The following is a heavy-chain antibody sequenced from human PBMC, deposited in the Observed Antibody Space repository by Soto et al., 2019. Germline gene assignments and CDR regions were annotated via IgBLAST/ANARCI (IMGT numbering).Heavy chain of an antibody. CDR2: ISGSSGSK. V-gene: IGHV3-11*06. CDR1: GFIFNDYY. D-gene: IGHD3-16*01. Sequence: GGSLRLSCAASGFIFNDYYMSWIRQAPGKGLEWLSNISGSSGSKKYADAGKGRFTISRDNAKKSLYLEMHSLRAEDTAMYYCAKDRSLGEFSVAYYFGMDVWGQGTTVTVSS. CDR3: AKDRSLGEFSVAYYFGMDV. J-gene: IGHJ6*02.